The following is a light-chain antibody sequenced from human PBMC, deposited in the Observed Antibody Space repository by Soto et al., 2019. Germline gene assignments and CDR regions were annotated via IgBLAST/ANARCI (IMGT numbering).Light chain of an antibody. Sequence: EIVLTQSPGTLSLSPGERATLFCRASQSVTNSQLAWYQQKPGQAPRLLIFGASSRATGIPDRFSGSGSGTDFTLTIARLEPEDFATYSCQQSYNTTWTFGQGTKVEIQ. V-gene: IGKV3-20*01. J-gene: IGKJ1*01. CDR1: QSVTNSQ. CDR2: GAS. CDR3: QQSYNTTWT.